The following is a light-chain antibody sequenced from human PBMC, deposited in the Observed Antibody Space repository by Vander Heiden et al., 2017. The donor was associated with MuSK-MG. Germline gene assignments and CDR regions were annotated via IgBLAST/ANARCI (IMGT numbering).Light chain of an antibody. CDR2: AAS. CDR3: QQDNVWPKT. V-gene: IGKV3-15*01. CDR1: QSLTSN. Sequence: EIVMTQSPATLSWSPGERATLSCRASQSLTSNYVAWYQQKRGLAPRLLIYAASNRATGVPARFSGSGTATEFTLIISILQSEDFAVYYCQQDNVWPKTFGQGTKLELK. J-gene: IGKJ1*01.